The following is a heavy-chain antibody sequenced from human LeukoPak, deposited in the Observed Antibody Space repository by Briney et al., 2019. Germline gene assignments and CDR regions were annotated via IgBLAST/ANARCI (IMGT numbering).Heavy chain of an antibody. V-gene: IGHV3-7*03. Sequence: GGSLRLSCEASGFTFSTYWMTWVRQAPGKGLDWVANIKEDGSEKSYVDSVKGRFTISKDNAKNSLYLQMNSLRAEDTAVYYCAKGAVAAASEYFQHWGQGTLVTVSS. D-gene: IGHD6-19*01. J-gene: IGHJ1*01. CDR2: IKEDGSEK. CDR1: GFTFSTYW. CDR3: AKGAVAAASEYFQH.